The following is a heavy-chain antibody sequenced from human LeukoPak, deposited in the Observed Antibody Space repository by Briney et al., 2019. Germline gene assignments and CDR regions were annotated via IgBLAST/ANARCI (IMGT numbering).Heavy chain of an antibody. V-gene: IGHV4-34*01. J-gene: IGHJ4*02. CDR3: ARDAWGRLY. Sequence: SETLSLTCAVYGGSFSGYYWSWIRQPPGKGLEWIGEINHSGSTNYNPSLKSRVTISVDTSKNQFSLKLSSVTAADTAVYYCARDAWGRLYWGQGTLVTVSS. CDR2: INHSGST. CDR1: GGSFSGYY. D-gene: IGHD3-16*01.